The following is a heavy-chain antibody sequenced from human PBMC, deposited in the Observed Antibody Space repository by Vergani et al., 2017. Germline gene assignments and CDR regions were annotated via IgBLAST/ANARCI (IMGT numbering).Heavy chain of an antibody. CDR1: GYTFTSYG. Sequence: QVQLVQSGAEVKKPGASVKVSCKASGYTFTSYGISWVRQAPGQGLEWMGWISADNGNTNNAQKFQGRVTMTRDTSTSTVYMELSSLRSEDTAVYYCTRGWYYDSIAYWAYWGQGTLVTVSS. J-gene: IGHJ4*02. V-gene: IGHV1-18*01. D-gene: IGHD3-22*01. CDR3: TRGWYYDSIAYWAY. CDR2: ISADNGNT.